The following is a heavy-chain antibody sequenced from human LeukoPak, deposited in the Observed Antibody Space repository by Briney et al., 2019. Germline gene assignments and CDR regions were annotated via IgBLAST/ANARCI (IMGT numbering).Heavy chain of an antibody. Sequence: SETLSLTCAVYGGSFSGYYWSWIRQPPGKGLEWIGEINHSGSTNYNPSLKSRVTISVDTSKSQFSLKLSSVTAADTAVYYCARGDKPDGVVVVINSFDYWGQETLVTVSS. V-gene: IGHV4-34*01. CDR2: INHSGST. CDR1: GGSFSGYY. D-gene: IGHD3-22*01. J-gene: IGHJ4*02. CDR3: ARGDKPDGVVVVINSFDY.